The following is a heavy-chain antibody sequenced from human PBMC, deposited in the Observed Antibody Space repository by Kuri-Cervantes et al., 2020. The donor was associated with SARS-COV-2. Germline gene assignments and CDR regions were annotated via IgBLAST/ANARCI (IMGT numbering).Heavy chain of an antibody. CDR3: AREVTSGSWNWFDP. Sequence: ASVKVSCKASGYTFTSYGISWVRQAPGRGLERMGWISAYNGNTNYAQKLQGRVTMTTDTSTSTAYMELRSLRSDDTAVYYCAREVTSGSWNWFDPWGQGTLVTVSS. V-gene: IGHV1-18*04. J-gene: IGHJ5*02. CDR2: ISAYNGNT. CDR1: GYTFTSYG. D-gene: IGHD3-10*01.